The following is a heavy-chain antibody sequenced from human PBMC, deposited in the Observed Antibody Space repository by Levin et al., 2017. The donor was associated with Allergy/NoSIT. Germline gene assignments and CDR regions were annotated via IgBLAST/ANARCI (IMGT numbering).Heavy chain of an antibody. CDR1: GFSLTAREMS. V-gene: IGHV2-70*18. D-gene: IGHD6-19*01. CDR3: ARDSEYDSGSYYFDY. Sequence: SGPTLVKPTQTLTLTFTFSGFSLTAREMSVSWVRQPPGKALEWLALIDWDDDKYYSTSLKTRLTISKDTSKNQVVLTMTNMDPVDTATYYCARDSEYDSGSYYFDYWGQGTLVTVSS. J-gene: IGHJ4*02. CDR2: IDWDDDK.